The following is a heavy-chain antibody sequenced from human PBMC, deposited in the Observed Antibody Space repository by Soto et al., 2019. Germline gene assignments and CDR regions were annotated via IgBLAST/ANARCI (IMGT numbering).Heavy chain of an antibody. CDR2: INWNGVNK. D-gene: IGHD3-16*01. Sequence: GGSLRLSCTVSGFMFEDFAMHWVRQAPGQGLEWVSGINWNGVNKGYAESVLGRFTISRDNAKKSLYLDMNYLRPEDTALYFCAKDVDRLGELWGYFQSWGQGTMVTVSS. CDR1: GFMFEDFA. J-gene: IGHJ1*01. CDR3: AKDVDRLGELWGYFQS. V-gene: IGHV3-9*01.